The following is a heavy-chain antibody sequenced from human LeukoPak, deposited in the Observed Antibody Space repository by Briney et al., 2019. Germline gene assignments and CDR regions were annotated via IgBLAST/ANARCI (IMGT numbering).Heavy chain of an antibody. CDR2: IYHSGST. CDR3: ARGLVSPKDYYYYYGMDV. Sequence: PSETLSLTCAVSGGSISSGGYSWSWNRQPRGKGLEWIGYIYHSGSTYYNPSLKSRVTISVDRSKNQFSLKLSSVTAADTAVYYCARGLVSPKDYYYYYGMDVWGQGTTVTVSS. D-gene: IGHD2-8*01. V-gene: IGHV4-30-2*01. CDR1: GGSISSGGYS. J-gene: IGHJ6*02.